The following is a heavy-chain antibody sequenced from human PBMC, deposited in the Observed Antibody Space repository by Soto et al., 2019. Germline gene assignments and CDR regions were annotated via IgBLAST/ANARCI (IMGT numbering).Heavy chain of an antibody. J-gene: IGHJ5*02. Sequence: SETLSLTCGVYGGSFRNYYWIWVRQPPGKGLEWIGEVNHSGEATYNPSLQSRRTISLDTSNNQFSLKMTLWAAADPAMYFCTRGGRFPRSWFDPWGQGTQVTVSS. D-gene: IGHD3-10*01. V-gene: IGHV4-34*01. CDR2: VNHSGEA. CDR1: GGSFRNYY. CDR3: TRGGRFPRSWFDP.